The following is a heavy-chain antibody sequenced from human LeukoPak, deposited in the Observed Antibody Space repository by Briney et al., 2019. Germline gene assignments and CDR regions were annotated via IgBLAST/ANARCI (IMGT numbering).Heavy chain of an antibody. CDR1: GGSFSGYY. CDR3: ARGLPRIAARFWTDY. Sequence: SETLSLTCAVYGGSFSGYYWSWIRQPPGKGLEWSGEINHSGSTNYNPSLKSRVTISVDTSKNQFSLKLSSVTAADTAVYYCARGLPRIAARFWTDYWGQGTLVTVSS. D-gene: IGHD6-6*01. J-gene: IGHJ4*02. V-gene: IGHV4-34*01. CDR2: INHSGST.